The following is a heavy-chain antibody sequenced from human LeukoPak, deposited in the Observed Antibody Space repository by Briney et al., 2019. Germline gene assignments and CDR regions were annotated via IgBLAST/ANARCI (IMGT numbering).Heavy chain of an antibody. CDR3: VRDIKGSLDY. D-gene: IGHD6-13*01. CDR1: GFSSTNAW. V-gene: IGHV3-7*01. CDR2: INQDGSTK. Sequence: GGSLRLSCAASGFSSTNAWMAWVRQAPGKGLEWVANINQDGSTKQYADSVRGRFTISRDNAKNSLYLQLNSLRTEDTGLYHCVRDIKGSLDYWGQGTLVTVSS. J-gene: IGHJ4*02.